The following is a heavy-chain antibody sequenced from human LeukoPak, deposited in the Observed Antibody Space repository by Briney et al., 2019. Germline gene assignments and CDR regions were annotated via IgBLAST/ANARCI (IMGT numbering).Heavy chain of an antibody. V-gene: IGHV1-24*01. J-gene: IGHJ4*02. CDR1: GDTLSQLT. CDR2: FDPEYGEK. CDR3: ATGIMIPAGFDY. D-gene: IGHD3-16*01. Sequence: ASVKVSCKISGDTLSQLTTHWVRQAPGEGLEKMGRFDPEYGEKVFAQMFQGRVTMTGDTSTNTAYMELSSLRSEDTAVYYCATGIMIPAGFDYWGQGTLVTVSS.